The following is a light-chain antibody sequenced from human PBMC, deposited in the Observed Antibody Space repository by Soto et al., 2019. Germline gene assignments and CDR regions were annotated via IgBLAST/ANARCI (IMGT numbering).Light chain of an antibody. CDR2: ELS. Sequence: DIVMTQTPLSSPVTLGQPASISCRSSRSLEHSDGHTYLSWLHQRPGQPPRLLIYELSNRFSGVPDRFSGSEAVTDFTLKISRVEAEDVGLYYCMQTTQLPWTFGQGTRVEIK. V-gene: IGKV2-24*01. CDR1: RSLEHSDGHTY. CDR3: MQTTQLPWT. J-gene: IGKJ1*01.